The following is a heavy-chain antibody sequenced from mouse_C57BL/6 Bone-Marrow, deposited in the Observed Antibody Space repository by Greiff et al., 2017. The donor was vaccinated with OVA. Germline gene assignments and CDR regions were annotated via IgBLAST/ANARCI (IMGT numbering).Heavy chain of an antibody. CDR3: ARAYGSRDWYFDV. Sequence: EVKVVESGGDLVKPGGSLKLSCAASGFTFSSYGMSWVRQTPDKRLEWVATISSGGSYTYYPDSVKGRFTISRDNAKNTLYLQMSSLKSEDTAMYYCARAYGSRDWYFDVWGTGTTVTVSS. CDR2: ISSGGSYT. V-gene: IGHV5-6*01. J-gene: IGHJ1*03. CDR1: GFTFSSYG. D-gene: IGHD1-1*01.